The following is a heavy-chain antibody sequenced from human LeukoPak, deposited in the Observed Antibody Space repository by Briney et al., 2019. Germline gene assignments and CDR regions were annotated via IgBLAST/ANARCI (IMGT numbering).Heavy chain of an antibody. CDR3: ASLSGWGRRGFDY. CDR2: ISSSGSTI. Sequence: PGRSLRLSCAASGFTFSSYEMNWVRQAPGKGLEWVSYISSSGSTIYYADSVKGRFTISRDNAKNSLYLQMNSLRDEDTAVYYCASLSGWGRRGFDYWGQGTLVTVSS. V-gene: IGHV3-48*03. D-gene: IGHD6-19*01. CDR1: GFTFSSYE. J-gene: IGHJ4*02.